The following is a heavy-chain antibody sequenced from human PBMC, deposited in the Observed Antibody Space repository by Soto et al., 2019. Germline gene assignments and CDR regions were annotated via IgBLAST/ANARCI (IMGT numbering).Heavy chain of an antibody. CDR3: AREYYYDSSGSKGYFDY. Sequence: ASVKVSCKASGGTFSSYAISWVRQAPGQGLEWMGGIIPIFGTANYAQKFQGRVTITADESTSTAYMELSSLRSEDTAVYYCAREYYYDSSGSKGYFDYWGQGTLVTVSS. CDR1: GGTFSSYA. V-gene: IGHV1-69*13. J-gene: IGHJ4*02. D-gene: IGHD3-22*01. CDR2: IIPIFGTA.